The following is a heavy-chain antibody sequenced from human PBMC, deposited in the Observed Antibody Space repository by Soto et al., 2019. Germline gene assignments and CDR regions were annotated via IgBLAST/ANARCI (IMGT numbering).Heavy chain of an antibody. CDR1: GFTFSSYA. J-gene: IGHJ6*03. Sequence: GGSLRLSCAASGFTFSSYAMTWVRQAPGKGLEWVSAISGSGGNTYYADSVKGRFTISRDNSKNTLFFQMNSLRVEDTAIYYCLKGDDGVGARGTPLDFGVKGSSVT. V-gene: IGHV3-23*01. D-gene: IGHD2-8*01. CDR3: LKGDDGVGARGTPLDF. CDR2: ISGSGGNT.